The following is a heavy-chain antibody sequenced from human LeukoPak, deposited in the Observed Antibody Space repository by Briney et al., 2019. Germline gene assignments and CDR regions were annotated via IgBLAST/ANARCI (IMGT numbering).Heavy chain of an antibody. CDR2: ISYDGSNK. Sequence: GGSLRLSCAASGFTFSSYGMHWVRQAPGKGLEWVAVISYDGSNKYYADSVKGRFTISRDNSKNTLYLQMNSLRAEDTAVYYCAKGDLIVGATHFDYWGQGTLVTVSS. CDR1: GFTFSSYG. D-gene: IGHD1-26*01. V-gene: IGHV3-30*18. CDR3: AKGDLIVGATHFDY. J-gene: IGHJ4*02.